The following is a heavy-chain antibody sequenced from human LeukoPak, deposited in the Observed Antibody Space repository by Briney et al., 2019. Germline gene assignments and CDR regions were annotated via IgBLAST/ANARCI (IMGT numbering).Heavy chain of an antibody. CDR2: MSYDGGNK. J-gene: IGHJ6*02. D-gene: IGHD2-2*02. V-gene: IGHV3-30-3*01. CDR3: AREHCSSTSCYRGLGNYYYYYGMDV. CDR1: GFVFSSNA. Sequence: GRSLRLSCAASGFVFSSNAMYWVRHAPCKGLEWVEVMSYDGGNKYYADSVKGRFTISRDNSKNTLHLQMNSLRAEDTAVYYCAREHCSSTSCYRGLGNYYYYYGMDVWGQGTTVTVSS.